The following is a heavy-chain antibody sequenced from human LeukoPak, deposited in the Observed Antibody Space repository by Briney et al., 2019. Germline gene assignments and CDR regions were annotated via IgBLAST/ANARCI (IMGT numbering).Heavy chain of an antibody. D-gene: IGHD2-2*01. V-gene: IGHV3-7*01. J-gene: IGHJ4*02. CDR2: IKQDGSEK. CDR3: ARDRGIVVVPAPRLFDY. Sequence: PGGSLRLSCTASGFTFSSYAVSWVRQAPGKGLEWVANIKQDGSEKYYVDSVKGRFTISRDNAKNSLYLQMNSLRAEDTAVYYCARDRGIVVVPAPRLFDYWGQGTLVTVSS. CDR1: GFTFSSYA.